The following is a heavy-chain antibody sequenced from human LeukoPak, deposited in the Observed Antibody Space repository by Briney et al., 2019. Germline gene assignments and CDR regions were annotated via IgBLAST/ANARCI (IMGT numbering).Heavy chain of an antibody. CDR1: GFTFSSYA. J-gene: IGHJ4*02. V-gene: IGHV3-23*01. CDR3: AKDPAAYCGGDCSPGDY. D-gene: IGHD2-21*01. Sequence: GGSLRLSCTAAGFTFSSYAMSWVRQAPGKGLEWVSAITGTGATTYYADSVKGRFTISRDNSKNTLYLQMNSLRAEDTAVYYCAKDPAAYCGGDCSPGDYWGQGTLVTVSS. CDR2: ITGTGATT.